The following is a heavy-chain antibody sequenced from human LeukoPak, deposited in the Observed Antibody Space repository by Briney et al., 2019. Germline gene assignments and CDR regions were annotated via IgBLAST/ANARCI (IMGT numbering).Heavy chain of an antibody. CDR1: GFTFSSYS. J-gene: IGHJ4*02. CDR2: ISSSSSTI. Sequence: SGGSLRLSCAASGFTFSSYSMNWVRQAPGKGLEWVSYISSSSSTIYYADSVKGRFTISRDNAKNSLYLQMNSLRDEDTAVYYCARDFVLLGIVVRGFDYWGQGTLVTVSS. D-gene: IGHD2-2*03. CDR3: ARDFVLLGIVVRGFDY. V-gene: IGHV3-48*02.